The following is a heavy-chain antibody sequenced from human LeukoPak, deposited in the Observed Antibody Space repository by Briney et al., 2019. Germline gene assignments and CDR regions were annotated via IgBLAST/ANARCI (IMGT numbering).Heavy chain of an antibody. V-gene: IGHV3-74*01. J-gene: IGHJ1*01. Sequence: GGSLRLSCAASGFHFSLSWMHWVRQAPGKGLEWVSSINYDARSRTYADSVKGRLTISRDNAENTLFLQMNSLRVEDSAIYSCVRGAGPGTPFDWGQGILVTVSS. D-gene: IGHD1-1*01. CDR1: GFHFSLSW. CDR2: INYDARSR. CDR3: VRGAGPGTPFD.